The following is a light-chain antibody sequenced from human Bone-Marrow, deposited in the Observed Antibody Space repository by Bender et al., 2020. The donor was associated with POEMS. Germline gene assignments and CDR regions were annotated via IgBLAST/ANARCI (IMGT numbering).Light chain of an antibody. CDR2: DVT. Sequence: QSALTQPASVSGFPGQWITISCTGSSSDVGSYNYVSWYQQHPGKAPKLVIYDVTYRASGVSNRFSGSKSGNTASLTISGLQAEDEGEYYCCSYAGRNTVLFGGGTRVTVL. CDR3: CSYAGRNTVL. CDR1: SSDVGSYNY. J-gene: IGLJ2*01. V-gene: IGLV2-14*03.